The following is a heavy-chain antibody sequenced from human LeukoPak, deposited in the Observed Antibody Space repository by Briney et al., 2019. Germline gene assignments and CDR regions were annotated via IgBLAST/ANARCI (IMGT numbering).Heavy chain of an antibody. D-gene: IGHD4-17*01. CDR1: GFTFSSYT. V-gene: IGHV3-21*01. Sequence: GGSLRLSCAASGFTFSSYTMNWVRLAPGKGLEWVSSISRSNIYKYYADSVKGRFTISRDNAKNSLYLQMNSLRAEDTAVYYCARWGDYPSNYWGQGTLVTVSS. CDR2: ISRSNIYK. J-gene: IGHJ4*02. CDR3: ARWGDYPSNY.